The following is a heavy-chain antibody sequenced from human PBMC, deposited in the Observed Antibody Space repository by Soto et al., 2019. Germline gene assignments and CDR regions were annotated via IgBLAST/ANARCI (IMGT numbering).Heavy chain of an antibody. D-gene: IGHD7-27*01. V-gene: IGHV3-23*01. Sequence: GGSLRLSCAASGFTFSTYAMTWVRQDPGKGLEWVSGIRGTGANTYYADSVKGRCTISGDNSKNTLYLQMNSLRAEDTAVYYCAKTGDGYYYMDVWGKGTTVTVSS. CDR3: AKTGDGYYYMDV. CDR2: IRGTGANT. CDR1: GFTFSTYA. J-gene: IGHJ6*03.